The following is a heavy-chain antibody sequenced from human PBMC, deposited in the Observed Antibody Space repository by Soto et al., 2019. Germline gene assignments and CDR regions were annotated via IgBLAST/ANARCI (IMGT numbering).Heavy chain of an antibody. CDR2: IVVGSGNT. D-gene: IGHD2-2*01. Sequence: QMQLVQSGPEVKKPGTSVKVSCKASGFTFTSSAVQWVRQARGQRLEWIGWIVVGSGNTNYAQKFQERVTITRDMSTSTAYMELSSLRSEDTAVYYCAAAPAANDYYYYGMDVWGQGTTVTVSS. CDR1: GFTFTSSA. CDR3: AAAPAANDYYYYGMDV. J-gene: IGHJ6*02. V-gene: IGHV1-58*01.